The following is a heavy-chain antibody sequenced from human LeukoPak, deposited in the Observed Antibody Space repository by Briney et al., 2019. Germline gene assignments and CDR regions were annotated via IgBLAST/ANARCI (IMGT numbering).Heavy chain of an antibody. CDR3: ARPELGYCSSTSCSSGY. D-gene: IGHD2-2*01. V-gene: IGHV3-21*01. CDR1: GFTFSSYS. CDR2: ISSSSSYI. Sequence: GGSLRLSCAASGFTFSSYSMNWVRQAPGKGLEWVSSISSSSSYIYYADSVKGRFTISRDNAKNSLYLQMNSLRAEDTAVYYCARPELGYCSSTSCSSGYWGQGTLVTVSS. J-gene: IGHJ4*02.